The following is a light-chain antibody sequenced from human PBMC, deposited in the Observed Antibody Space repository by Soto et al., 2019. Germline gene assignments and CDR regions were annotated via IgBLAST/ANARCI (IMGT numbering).Light chain of an antibody. V-gene: IGLV1-40*01. J-gene: IGLJ2*01. Sequence: QSVLTQPPSVYGAPGQRVTNSCTGSSSNIGAGYDVHWYQQLPGTAPKLLIYGNSNRPSGVPDRFSGSKSGTSASLAITGLQAEDEADYYCQSYDSSLSVVFGGGTKVTVL. CDR3: QSYDSSLSVV. CDR1: SSNIGAGYD. CDR2: GNS.